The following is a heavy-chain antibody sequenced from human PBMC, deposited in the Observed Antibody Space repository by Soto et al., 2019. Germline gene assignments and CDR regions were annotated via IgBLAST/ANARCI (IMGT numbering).Heavy chain of an antibody. CDR1: GGSISSGGYY. CDR2: IYYSGST. CDR3: ARGDYGDYENGNWIDP. Sequence: SETLSLTCTVSGGSISSGGYYWSWIRQHPGKGLEWIGYIYYSGSTYYNPSLKSRVTISVDTSKNQFSLKLSSVTAADTAVYYCARGDYGDYENGNWIDPRGQGTLVTVSS. D-gene: IGHD4-17*01. V-gene: IGHV4-31*03. J-gene: IGHJ5*02.